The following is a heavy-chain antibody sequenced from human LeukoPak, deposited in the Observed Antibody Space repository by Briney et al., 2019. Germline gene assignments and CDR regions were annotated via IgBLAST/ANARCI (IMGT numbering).Heavy chain of an antibody. D-gene: IGHD5/OR15-5a*01. CDR1: GFISSSHW. V-gene: IGHV3-7*01. CDR2: IKEDGNDR. CDR3: ALYDSVYGGLDY. J-gene: IGHJ4*02. Sequence: GGSLRLSCEASGFISSSHWLTWVRQAPGKGLEWVANIKEDGNDRYSLDSVKGRFTISRDNAKNSISLQMKRLRAEDTAVYYCALYDSVYGGLDYWGQGTLVTVSS.